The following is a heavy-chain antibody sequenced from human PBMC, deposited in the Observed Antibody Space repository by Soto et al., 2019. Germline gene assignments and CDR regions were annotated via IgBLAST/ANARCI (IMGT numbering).Heavy chain of an antibody. CDR2: IRSKAYGGTT. D-gene: IGHD3-16*01. V-gene: IGHV3-49*03. Sequence: GGSLRLSCTASGFTFGDYAMSWFRQAPGKGLEWVGFIRSKAYGGTTEYAASVKGRFTISRDDSKSIAYLQMNSLKTEDTAVYYCTRDQGHWANPDAFDIWGQGTMVTVSS. J-gene: IGHJ3*02. CDR3: TRDQGHWANPDAFDI. CDR1: GFTFGDYA.